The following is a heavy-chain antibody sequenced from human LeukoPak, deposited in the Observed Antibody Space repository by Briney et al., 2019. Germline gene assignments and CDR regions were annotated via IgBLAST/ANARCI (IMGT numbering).Heavy chain of an antibody. J-gene: IGHJ4*02. CDR2: INRDGSST. CDR1: GFTFSSYW. Sequence: GGSLRLSCAASGFTFSSYWMHWVRQAPGKGLVWVSRINRDGSSTNYVDSVKGRFTISRDNAKNTLYLQTNSLRAEDTAVYYCARGTSSRFDYWGQGTLVTVSS. V-gene: IGHV3-74*01. CDR3: ARGTSSRFDY. D-gene: IGHD2-2*01.